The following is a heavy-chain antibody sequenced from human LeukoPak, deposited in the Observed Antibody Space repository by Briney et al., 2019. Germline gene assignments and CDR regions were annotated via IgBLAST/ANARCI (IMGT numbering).Heavy chain of an antibody. D-gene: IGHD5-18*01. CDR2: IRYDGSNK. CDR1: GFTFSSYG. J-gene: IGHJ4*02. Sequence: GGSLRLSCAASGFTFSSYGMHWVRQAPGKGLEWVAFIRYDGSNKYYADSVKGRFTISRDNSKNTVYLQVNSLRAEDTALYYCAQDRAYIQFYFWGQGTLVTVSS. V-gene: IGHV3-30*02. CDR3: AQDRAYIQFYF.